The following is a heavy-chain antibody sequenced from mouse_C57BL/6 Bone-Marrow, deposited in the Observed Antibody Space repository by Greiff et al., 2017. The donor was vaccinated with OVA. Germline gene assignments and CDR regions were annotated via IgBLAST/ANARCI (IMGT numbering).Heavy chain of an antibody. Sequence: EVKLMESGGGLVQPGGSLKLSCAASGFTFSDYGMAWVRQAPRKGPEWVAFISNLAYSIYYADTVTGRFTISRENAKNTLYLEMSSLRSEDTAMYYCARHGGYPDYWGQGTLVTVSA. CDR2: ISNLAYSI. V-gene: IGHV5-15*01. CDR3: ARHGGYPDY. CDR1: GFTFSDYG. D-gene: IGHD2-2*01. J-gene: IGHJ3*01.